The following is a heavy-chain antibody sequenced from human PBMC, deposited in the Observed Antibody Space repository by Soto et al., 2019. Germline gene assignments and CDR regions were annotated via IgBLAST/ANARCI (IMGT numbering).Heavy chain of an antibody. J-gene: IGHJ4*02. D-gene: IGHD2-8*01. V-gene: IGHV4-34*01. Sequence: QVQLQQWGAGLLKPSETLSLTCAVYGGSFSGYYWSWIRQPPGKGLEGIGEINHSGSTNYNPSLKSRVTISVDTSQNQFSLKLSTVTAADTAVYYCARVGHCTNGVCYTVTFDYWGQGTLVTVSS. CDR3: ARVGHCTNGVCYTVTFDY. CDR2: INHSGST. CDR1: GGSFSGYY.